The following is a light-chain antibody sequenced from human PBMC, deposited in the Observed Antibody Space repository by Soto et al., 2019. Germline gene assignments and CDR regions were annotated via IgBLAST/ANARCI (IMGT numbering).Light chain of an antibody. V-gene: IGLV4-60*02. CDR2: LEVSGSY. J-gene: IGLJ2*01. CDR1: SGHSSYI. CDR3: ETWDNNILV. Sequence: QLVLTQSSSASASLGSSVKLNCTLSSGHSSYIIAWHQQQPGKAPRYLMKLEVSGSYNKGSGVPDRFSGSSSVADRYLTISNLQFDDEADYYCETWDNNILVVGGGTKLTVL.